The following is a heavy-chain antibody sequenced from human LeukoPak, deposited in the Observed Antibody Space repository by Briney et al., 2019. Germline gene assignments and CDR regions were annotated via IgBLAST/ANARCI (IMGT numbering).Heavy chain of an antibody. CDR1: GGSNSSSSYY. CDR2: IYYSGSI. CDR3: ARHGGLRYYHDSSGYYFDY. V-gene: IGHV4-39*01. J-gene: IGHJ4*02. Sequence: KSSETLALTCTVSGGSNSSSSYYWGWIRQPPGKGLEWVGSIYYSGSIYYNPSLKSRVIIAVDTTKNQFSLQLSSVTAADTAVYYCARHGGLRYYHDSSGYYFDYWGQGTLVTVSS. D-gene: IGHD3-22*01.